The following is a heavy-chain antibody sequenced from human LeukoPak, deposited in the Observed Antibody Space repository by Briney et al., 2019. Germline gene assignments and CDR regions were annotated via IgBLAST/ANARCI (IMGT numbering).Heavy chain of an antibody. V-gene: IGHV3-30*18. CDR1: GFTFSSYG. Sequence: GGSLRLSCAASGFTFSSYGMHWVRQAPGKGLEWVAVISYDGSNEYYADSVRGRFTISRDNSKNTLYLQMNSLRAEDTAVYYCAKDAGYSGYDREYYYGMDVWGQGTTVTVSS. D-gene: IGHD5-12*01. CDR2: ISYDGSNE. CDR3: AKDAGYSGYDREYYYGMDV. J-gene: IGHJ6*02.